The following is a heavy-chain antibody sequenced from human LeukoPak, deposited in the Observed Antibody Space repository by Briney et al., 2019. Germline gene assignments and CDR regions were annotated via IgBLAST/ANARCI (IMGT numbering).Heavy chain of an antibody. CDR1: GFTFSSYA. D-gene: IGHD2-15*01. Sequence: GESLRLSCAASGFTFSSYAMSWVRQAPGKGLEWVAVISYDGSNKYYADSVKGRFTISRDNSKNTLYLQMNSLRAEDTAVYYCARGGEVVAATDNWFDPWGQGTLVTVSS. CDR3: ARGGEVVAATDNWFDP. V-gene: IGHV3-30*04. J-gene: IGHJ5*02. CDR2: ISYDGSNK.